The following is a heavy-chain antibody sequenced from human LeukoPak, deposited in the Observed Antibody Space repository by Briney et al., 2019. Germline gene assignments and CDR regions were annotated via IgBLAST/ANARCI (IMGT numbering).Heavy chain of an antibody. D-gene: IGHD2/OR15-2a*01. J-gene: IGHJ5*02. CDR3: ARLSDRDPQHWFDP. CDR1: GGSISSGGYY. CDR2: IYYSGST. Sequence: PSETLSLTCTVSGGSISSGGYYWSWIRQHPGKGLEWIGYIYYSGSTYYNPSLKSRLTLSVDTSKNQFSLKLGSVTAADTSVYYCARLSDRDPQHWFDPWGQGTLVTVSS. V-gene: IGHV4-31*03.